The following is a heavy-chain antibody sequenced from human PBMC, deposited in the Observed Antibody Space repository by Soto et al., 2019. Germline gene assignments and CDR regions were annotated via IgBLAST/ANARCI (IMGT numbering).Heavy chain of an antibody. D-gene: IGHD1-26*01. CDR3: TRGGGMVFD. Sequence: GGSLRLSCAASGLTFSSYTMNWVRQAPGKGLEWVSSISSTSGYIYYTDSVKGRFTISRDNAKNSLYLQMNGLRAEDTAVYYCTRGGGMVFDWGQGTLVTVSS. CDR2: ISSTSGYI. CDR1: GLTFSSYT. V-gene: IGHV3-21*01. J-gene: IGHJ4*02.